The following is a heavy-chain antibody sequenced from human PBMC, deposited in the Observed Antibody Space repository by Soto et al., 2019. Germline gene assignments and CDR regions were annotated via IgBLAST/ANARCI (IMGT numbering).Heavy chain of an antibody. V-gene: IGHV3-15*01. CDR3: TTDPEYYDFWSGYYGADYYYGMDV. Sequence: GGSLRLSCAASGFTFSNAWMSWVRQAPGKGLEWVGRIKSKTDGGTTDYAAPVKGRFTISRDDSKNTLYLQMNSLKTEDTAVYYCTTDPEYYDFWSGYYGADYYYGMDVWGQGTTVTVPS. CDR1: GFTFSNAW. CDR2: IKSKTDGGTT. J-gene: IGHJ6*02. D-gene: IGHD3-3*01.